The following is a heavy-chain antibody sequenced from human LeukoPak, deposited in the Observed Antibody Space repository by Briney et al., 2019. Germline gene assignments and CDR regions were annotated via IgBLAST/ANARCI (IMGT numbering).Heavy chain of an antibody. D-gene: IGHD2-21*01. J-gene: IGHJ6*03. V-gene: IGHV3-48*03. CDR1: GFTFTNYE. Sequence: GGSLRLSCAASGFTFTNYEMNWVRQAPGKGLEWVSYISNSGKTIYYADSVKGRFTISRDNAKNSLYLQMNSPRAEDTAVYYCARLYRPGYFYYMDVWGKGTTVTVSS. CDR2: ISNSGKTI. CDR3: ARLYRPGYFYYMDV.